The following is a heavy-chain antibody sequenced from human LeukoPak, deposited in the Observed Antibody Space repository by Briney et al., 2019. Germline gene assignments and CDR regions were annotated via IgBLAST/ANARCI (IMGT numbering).Heavy chain of an antibody. Sequence: SETLSLTCTVSGGSISSHYWSWIRQPPGKGLEWIGYIYYSGSTNYNPSLKSRVTISVDTSRNQFSLKLSSVTAADSAVYYCARRSGYLNYYYYYYMDVWGNGTTVTVSS. CDR2: IYYSGST. J-gene: IGHJ6*03. CDR1: GGSISSHY. D-gene: IGHD3-9*01. V-gene: IGHV4-59*11. CDR3: ARRSGYLNYYYYYYMDV.